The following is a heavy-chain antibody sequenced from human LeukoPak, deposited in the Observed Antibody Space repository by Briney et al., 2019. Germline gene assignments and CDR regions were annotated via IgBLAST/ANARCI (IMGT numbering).Heavy chain of an antibody. Sequence: GASVKVSCKASGGTFSSYAISWVRQAPGQGLEWMGRIIPIFGIANYAQKFQGRVTITADKSTSTAYMELSSLRSEDTAVYYCARDPSSGWYGGDYWGQGTLVTVSS. CDR3: ARDPSSGWYGGDY. CDR1: GGTFSSYA. D-gene: IGHD6-19*01. J-gene: IGHJ4*02. CDR2: IIPIFGIA. V-gene: IGHV1-69*04.